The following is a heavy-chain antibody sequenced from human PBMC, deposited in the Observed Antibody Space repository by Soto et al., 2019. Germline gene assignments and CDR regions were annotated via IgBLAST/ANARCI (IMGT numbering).Heavy chain of an antibody. Sequence: PGGPLRLSCAASGFTFSSYAMHWVRQAPGKGLEWVAVISYDGSNKYYADSVKGRFTISRDNSKNTLYLQMNSLRAEDTAVYYCARDAFGPGTFDPWGQGTLVTVSS. V-gene: IGHV3-30-3*01. J-gene: IGHJ5*02. D-gene: IGHD6-13*01. CDR2: ISYDGSNK. CDR3: ARDAFGPGTFDP. CDR1: GFTFSSYA.